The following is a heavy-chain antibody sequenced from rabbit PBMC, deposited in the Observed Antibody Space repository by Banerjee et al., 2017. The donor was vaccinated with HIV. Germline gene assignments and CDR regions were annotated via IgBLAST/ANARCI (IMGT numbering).Heavy chain of an antibody. J-gene: IGHJ4*01. Sequence: QEQLEESGGDLVKPEGSLTLTCTASGFSFSSSYWICWIRQAPGKGLEWIGCINTSSGNTVYASWAKGRFTISKTSSTTVTLQMTSLTAADTATYLCARDLAGVIGRNFNLWGPGTLVTVS. CDR2: INTSSGNT. D-gene: IGHD4-1*01. V-gene: IGHV1S45*01. CDR1: GFSFSSSYW. CDR3: ARDLAGVIGRNFNL.